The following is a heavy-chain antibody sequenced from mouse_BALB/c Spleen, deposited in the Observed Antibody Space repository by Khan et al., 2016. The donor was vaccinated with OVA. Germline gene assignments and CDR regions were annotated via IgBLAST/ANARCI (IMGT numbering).Heavy chain of an antibody. CDR1: GYSITSDYA. V-gene: IGHV3-2*02. CDR3: ARSLDYSYGYALDC. J-gene: IGHJ4*01. Sequence: EVQLQESGPGLVKPSQSLSLTCTVTGYSITSDYAWNWIRQFPGNKLEWMGYISSTGSTSYNPSLNSRISFTRDTSKNQFFLQLKSVTTEDTATYYCARSLDYSYGYALDCWGRGTSVTVSS. CDR2: ISSTGST. D-gene: IGHD2-12*01.